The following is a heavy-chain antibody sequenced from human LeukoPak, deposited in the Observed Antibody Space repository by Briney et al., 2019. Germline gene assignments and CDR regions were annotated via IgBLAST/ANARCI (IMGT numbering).Heavy chain of an antibody. CDR1: GYTFTSNY. CDR3: AKGTYLDY. V-gene: IGHV1-46*01. J-gene: IGHJ4*02. CDR2: ISPSGGST. Sequence: ASVKVSCKAFGYTFTSNYMHWVRQAPGQGPEWMGVISPSGGSTTYAQKFQGRVTLTRDMSTSTDYLELSSLRSEDTAVYYCAKGTYLDYWGQGTLVTVPS.